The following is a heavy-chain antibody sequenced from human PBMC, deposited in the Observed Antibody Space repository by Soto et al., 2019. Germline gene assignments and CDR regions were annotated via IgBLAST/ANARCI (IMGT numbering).Heavy chain of an antibody. Sequence: SETLSLTCAVYGGSFSGYYWSWIRQPPGKGLEWIGEISHSGGTNYNPSLKSRVTISLDMSKSQFSLKLSSVTAADTAAYYCARGNPITGTTRFDPWGQGTLVTVSS. D-gene: IGHD1-7*01. CDR2: ISHSGGT. CDR1: GGSFSGYY. V-gene: IGHV4-34*01. CDR3: ARGNPITGTTRFDP. J-gene: IGHJ5*02.